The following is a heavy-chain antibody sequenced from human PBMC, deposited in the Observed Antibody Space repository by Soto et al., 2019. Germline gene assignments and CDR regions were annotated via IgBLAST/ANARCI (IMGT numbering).Heavy chain of an antibody. Sequence: PGGSLRLSCAVSGVIFRTYAFHWVRQAPGRGLDWVSVISYDGTRRSYADSVRGRFTISRDNSKNTLYLQMNSLRTEDTAIYYCARDRHGDSFYGLDAWGQGTTVTVSS. CDR1: GVIFRTYA. J-gene: IGHJ6*02. CDR2: ISYDGTRR. CDR3: ARDRHGDSFYGLDA. D-gene: IGHD4-17*01. V-gene: IGHV3-30-3*01.